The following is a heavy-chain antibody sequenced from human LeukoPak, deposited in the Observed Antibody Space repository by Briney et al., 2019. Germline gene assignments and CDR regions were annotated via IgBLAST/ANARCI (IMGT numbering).Heavy chain of an antibody. V-gene: IGHV1-2*04. Sequence: ASVKVSCKASGYTFTGYYMHWVRQAPGQGLEWMGWINPNSGGTNYAQKFQGWVTMTRDTSISTAYMELSRLRSDDTAVYYCARGGRVGWNDDFDAFAIWGQGTMVTVSS. J-gene: IGHJ3*02. CDR3: ARGGRVGWNDDFDAFAI. CDR1: GYTFTGYY. CDR2: INPNSGGT. D-gene: IGHD1-1*01.